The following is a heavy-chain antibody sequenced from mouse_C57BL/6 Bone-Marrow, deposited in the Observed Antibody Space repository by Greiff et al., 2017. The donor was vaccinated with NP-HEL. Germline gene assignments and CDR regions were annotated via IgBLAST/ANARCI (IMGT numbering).Heavy chain of an antibody. V-gene: IGHV1-84*01. CDR3: ARYYYGSSYFYFDY. J-gene: IGHJ2*01. CDR2: IYPGSGNT. CDR1: GYTFTDYY. D-gene: IGHD1-1*01. Sequence: QVQLQQSGPELVKPGASVKISCKASGYTFTDYYINWVKQRPGQGLEWIGWIYPGSGNTKYNEKFKSKATLTVDTSSSTAYMQLSSLTSEDSAVYYCARYYYGSSYFYFDYWGQGTTLTVSS.